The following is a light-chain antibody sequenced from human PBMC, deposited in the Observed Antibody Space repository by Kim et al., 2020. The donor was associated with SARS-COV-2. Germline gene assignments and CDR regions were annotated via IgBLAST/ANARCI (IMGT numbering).Light chain of an antibody. CDR3: ASYAGAREVV. Sequence: QSVVTQPPSASGSPGQSVTISCTGTFTDVGRYEYVSWYQQYPGKVPNLIIYEVIHRPSGVPDRFSGSKSGNTASLTISGLQTEDEADYYCASYAGAREVVFGGGTKVTVL. CDR2: EVI. J-gene: IGLJ3*02. CDR1: FTDVGRYEY. V-gene: IGLV2-8*01.